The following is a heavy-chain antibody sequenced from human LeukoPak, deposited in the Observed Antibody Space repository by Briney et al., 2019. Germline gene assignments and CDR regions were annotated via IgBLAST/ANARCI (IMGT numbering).Heavy chain of an antibody. Sequence: ASVKVSCKASGYTFTSYYMHWVRQAPGQGLEWMGIINPSGGSTSYAQKFQGRVTMTRDMSTSTVYMELSSLRSEDTAVYYCAKADAGYGGSFDYWGQGTLVTVSS. V-gene: IGHV1-46*01. J-gene: IGHJ4*02. CDR3: AKADAGYGGSFDY. D-gene: IGHD5-12*01. CDR1: GYTFTSYY. CDR2: INPSGGST.